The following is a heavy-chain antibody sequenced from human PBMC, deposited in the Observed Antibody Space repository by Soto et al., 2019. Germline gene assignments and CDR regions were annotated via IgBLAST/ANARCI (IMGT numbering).Heavy chain of an antibody. CDR2: ISYDGSNK. CDR1: GFTFSSYA. D-gene: IGHD6-13*01. J-gene: IGHJ6*02. V-gene: IGHV3-30-3*01. Sequence: GGSLRLSCAASGFTFSSYAMHWVRQAPGKGLEWVAVISYDGSNKYYADSVKGRFTISRDNSKNTLYLQMNSLRAEDTAVYYCARDGYSSSWYELWPYYYYGMDVWGQGTTVPSP. CDR3: ARDGYSSSWYELWPYYYYGMDV.